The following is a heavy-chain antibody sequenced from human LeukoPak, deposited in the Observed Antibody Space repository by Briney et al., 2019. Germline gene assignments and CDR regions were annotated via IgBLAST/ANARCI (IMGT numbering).Heavy chain of an antibody. V-gene: IGHV6-1*01. CDR1: GDSVSSKNGA. J-gene: IGHJ4*02. CDR2: TYYRSKWYN. Sequence: SQTLSLTCDVSGDSVSSKNGAWNWIRQSPSRGLEWLGRTYYRSKWYNDYAESMEGRMTISQDASKNQYSLHLNSVTPDDTAVYCCARDLGTTGWHTFDYWGQGTLVTVSS. D-gene: IGHD6-19*01. CDR3: ARDLGTTGWHTFDY.